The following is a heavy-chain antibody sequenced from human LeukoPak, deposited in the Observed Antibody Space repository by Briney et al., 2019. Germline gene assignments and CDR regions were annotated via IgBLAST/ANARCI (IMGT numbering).Heavy chain of an antibody. J-gene: IGHJ4*02. Sequence: PGGALRLSCAASGLTFNNAWMSWVRQAPGEGLEWVGRIKSKTDGGTTDYAAPVKGRFTISRDDSKNTMYLQMNSLKTEDTAVYYSAKERESYFEFDLWGQGTLVTVSS. CDR3: AKERESYFEFDL. CDR1: GLTFNNAW. CDR2: IKSKTDGGTT. V-gene: IGHV3-15*01. D-gene: IGHD1-26*01.